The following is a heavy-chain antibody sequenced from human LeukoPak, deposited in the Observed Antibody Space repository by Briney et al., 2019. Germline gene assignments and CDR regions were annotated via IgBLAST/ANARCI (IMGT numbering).Heavy chain of an antibody. V-gene: IGHV1-2*02. D-gene: IGHD3-22*01. J-gene: IGHJ3*02. CDR2: INPNIGGT. CDR3: ARDYYDSSGYFSFDI. CDR1: GYTFTDYY. Sequence: APRKLSCKTSGYTFTDYYIHWVRQAPGQGLEWMGWINPNIGGTNYAQKFQGRVTMTRDTSISTAYMELSRLRSDDTAVYYCARDYYDSSGYFSFDIWGQGTMVTVSS.